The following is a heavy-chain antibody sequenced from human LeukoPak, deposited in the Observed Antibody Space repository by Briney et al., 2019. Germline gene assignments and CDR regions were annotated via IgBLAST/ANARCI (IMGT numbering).Heavy chain of an antibody. CDR2: IYYSGST. CDR1: GGSISSYY. V-gene: IGHV4-59*01. Sequence: SETLSLTCTVSGGSISSYYWSWIRQPPGKGLEWIGYIYYSGSTNYNPSLKSRVTISVDTSKNQFSLKLSSVTAADTAVYYCASLLWFGETAYFDYWGQGTLVTVSS. D-gene: IGHD3-10*01. CDR3: ASLLWFGETAYFDY. J-gene: IGHJ4*02.